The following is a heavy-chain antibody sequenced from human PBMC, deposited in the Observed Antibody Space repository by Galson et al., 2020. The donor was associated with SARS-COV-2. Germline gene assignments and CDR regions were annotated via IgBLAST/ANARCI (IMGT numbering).Heavy chain of an antibody. CDR1: GYTLTELS. D-gene: IGHD2-21*01. CDR3: ATGSPLVVPNWFDP. V-gene: IGHV1-24*01. Sequence: ASVQVSCKVSGYTLTELSMHWVRQAPGKGLEWMGGFDPEDGETIYAQKFQGRVTMTEDTSTDTAYMELSSLRSEDTAVYYCATGSPLVVPNWFDPWGQGTLVTVSS. J-gene: IGHJ5*02. CDR2: FDPEDGET.